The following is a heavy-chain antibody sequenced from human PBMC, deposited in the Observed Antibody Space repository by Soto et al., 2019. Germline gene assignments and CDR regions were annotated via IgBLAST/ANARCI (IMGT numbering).Heavy chain of an antibody. CDR1: GFTFDDYA. CDR2: ISWNSGSI. J-gene: IGHJ3*02. V-gene: IGHV3-9*01. Sequence: LRLSCAASGFTFDDYAMHWVRQAPGKGLEWVSGISWNSGSIGYADSVKGRFTVSRDNAKNSLYLQMNSLRAEDTALYHCAKDRLTRARLDAFDIWGQGTMVTVSS. CDR3: AKDRLTRARLDAFDI. D-gene: IGHD1-1*01.